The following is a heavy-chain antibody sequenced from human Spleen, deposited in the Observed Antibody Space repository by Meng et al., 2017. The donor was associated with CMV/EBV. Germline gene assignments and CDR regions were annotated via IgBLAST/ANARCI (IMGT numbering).Heavy chain of an antibody. J-gene: IGHJ6*02. CDR2: INPNSGGT. V-gene: IGHV1-2*02. CDR1: GYTFTAHY. Sequence: ASVKVSCKASGYTFTAHYFHWVRQAPGQGLEWMGWINPNSGGTNYAQKFRGRVTMAGDTSISTAYMEVSRLTSDETAVYYCARGCSSTRCYRASNYGMDVWGQGTTVTVSS. CDR3: ARGCSSTRCYRASNYGMDV. D-gene: IGHD2-2*01.